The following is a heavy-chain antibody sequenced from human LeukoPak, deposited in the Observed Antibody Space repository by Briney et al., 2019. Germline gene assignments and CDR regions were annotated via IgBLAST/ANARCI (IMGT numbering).Heavy chain of an antibody. D-gene: IGHD6-13*01. CDR1: GFTVSTYW. V-gene: IGHV3-7*05. CDR2: IKKDGTEK. J-gene: IGHJ4*02. Sequence: SGGSLRLSCAASGFTVSTYWMSWVRQAPGKGLEWVANIKKDGTEKYYVDSVKGRFTISRDNDKTSLYLRMNSLRAEDTAVYYCTRDVGAAGYWGQGTLVTVSS. CDR3: TRDVGAAGY.